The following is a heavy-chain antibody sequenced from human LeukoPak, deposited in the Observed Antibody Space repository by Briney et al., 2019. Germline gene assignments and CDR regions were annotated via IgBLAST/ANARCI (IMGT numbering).Heavy chain of an antibody. D-gene: IGHD3-3*01. J-gene: IGHJ5*02. CDR1: GFSFRDYA. CDR3: ARDFGVIRRS. CDR2: MSYEETYK. V-gene: IGHV3-30-3*01. Sequence: PGGSLRLSCAASGFSFRDYAMHWVRQAPGKGLEWVAVMSYEETYKNYAEAVKGRFTISRGDSKNTLFLQMSSLRPEDTAIYYCARDFGVIRRSWGQGTLVSVSS.